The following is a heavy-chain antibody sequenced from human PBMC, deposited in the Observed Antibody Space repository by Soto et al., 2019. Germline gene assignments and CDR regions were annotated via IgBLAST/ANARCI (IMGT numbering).Heavy chain of an antibody. V-gene: IGHV5-10-1*01. Sequence: GESLKISCKGSGYSFTSYWISWVRQMPGKGLEWMGRIDPSDSYTNYSPSFHGHVTISADKSISTAYLQWSSLKASDTAMYYCARTKMATIPDAFDIWGQGTMVTVSS. CDR1: GYSFTSYW. CDR3: ARTKMATIPDAFDI. CDR2: IDPSDSYT. D-gene: IGHD5-12*01. J-gene: IGHJ3*02.